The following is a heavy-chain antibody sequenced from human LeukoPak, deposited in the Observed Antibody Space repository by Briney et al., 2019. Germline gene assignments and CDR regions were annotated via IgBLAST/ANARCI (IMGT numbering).Heavy chain of an antibody. D-gene: IGHD3-10*01. CDR2: IYHSGST. V-gene: IGHV4-30-2*01. J-gene: IGHJ4*02. CDR1: GTSISSGGYS. Sequence: SETLSLTCAVSGTSISSGGYSWSWIRQPPGKGLEWIGYIYHSGSTYYNPSLKSRVTISVDRSKNQFSLKLSSVTAADTAVYYCARGGAGSGSYYDNWGQGTLVTVSS. CDR3: ARGGAGSGSYYDN.